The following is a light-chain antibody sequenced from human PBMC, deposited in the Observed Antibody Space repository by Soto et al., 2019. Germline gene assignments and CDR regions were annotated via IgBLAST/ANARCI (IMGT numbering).Light chain of an antibody. Sequence: EIVLTQSPATLSVSPGERATLSCRASHSVGSNFAWYQQKPGQAPRLLLYGALSRATGIPDRFSGSGSGTDFTLTISRLEPEDFALYYCQQYATSPLTFGGGTKVDIK. J-gene: IGKJ4*01. CDR2: GAL. CDR1: HSVGSN. V-gene: IGKV3-20*01. CDR3: QQYATSPLT.